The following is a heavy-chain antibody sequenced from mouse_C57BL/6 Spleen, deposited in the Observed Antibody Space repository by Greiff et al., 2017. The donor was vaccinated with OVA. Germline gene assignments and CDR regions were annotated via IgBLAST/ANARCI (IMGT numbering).Heavy chain of an antibody. CDR3: ARAGDDGYYWFAY. D-gene: IGHD2-3*01. V-gene: IGHV3-6*01. CDR2: KSYDGSN. J-gene: IGHJ3*01. CDR1: GYSITSGYY. Sequence: EVQLQESGPGLVKPSQSLSLSCSASGYSITSGYYWNWIRQLPGNKLEWMGYKSYDGSNNYNPSLNNRCSITRDTSKNQFFLKLNSVTTEDTATYYCARAGDDGYYWFAYWGQGTLVTVSA.